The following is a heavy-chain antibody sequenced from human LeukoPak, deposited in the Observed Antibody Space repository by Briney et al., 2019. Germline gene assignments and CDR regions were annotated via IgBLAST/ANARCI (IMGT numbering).Heavy chain of an antibody. Sequence: PGGSLRLSYAASGFTFSSYAMSWVRQAPGKGLEWVSSIGGSGGSTYYADSVKGRSTISRDTSKNTLYLQMNSLRAEDTAVYYCAKYRGFGDSYDSWGQGTLVTVSS. D-gene: IGHD3-10*01. J-gene: IGHJ4*02. V-gene: IGHV3-23*01. CDR3: AKYRGFGDSYDS. CDR2: IGGSGGST. CDR1: GFTFSSYA.